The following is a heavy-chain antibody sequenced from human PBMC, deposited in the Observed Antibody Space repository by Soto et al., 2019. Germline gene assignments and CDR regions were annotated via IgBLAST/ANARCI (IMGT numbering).Heavy chain of an antibody. V-gene: IGHV1-18*04. CDR1: GYTFTSYG. J-gene: IGHJ4*02. D-gene: IGHD6-19*01. CDR3: ARDLGIAVAGNLGY. CDR2: SSACNGNT. Sequence: ASVKVSCEASGYTFTSYGISWVRQAPGQGLEWMGWSSACNGNTNYAQKLQGRVTMTTDTSTSTAYMELRSLRSDDTAVYYCARDLGIAVAGNLGYWGQGTLVTVSS.